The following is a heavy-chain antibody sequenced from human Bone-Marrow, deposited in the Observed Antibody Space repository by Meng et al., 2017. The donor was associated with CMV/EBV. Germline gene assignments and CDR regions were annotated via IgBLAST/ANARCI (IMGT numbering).Heavy chain of an antibody. CDR1: GGTFSSYA. V-gene: IGHV1-69*10. CDR3: ARAWTMIVGVTYYYYGMDV. Sequence: SVKVSCKASGGTFSSYAISWVRQAPGQGLEWMGGIIPILGIANYAQKFQGRVTITADKSTSTAYMELSSLRSEDTAVYYCARAWTMIVGVTYYYYGMDVWGQGTMVTVSS. J-gene: IGHJ6*02. D-gene: IGHD3-22*01. CDR2: IIPILGIA.